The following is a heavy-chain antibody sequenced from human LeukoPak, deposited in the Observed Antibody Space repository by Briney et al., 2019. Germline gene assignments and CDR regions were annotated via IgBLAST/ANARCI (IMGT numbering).Heavy chain of an antibody. CDR2: VHYSAST. J-gene: IGHJ6*03. V-gene: IGHV4-39*01. Sequence: SETLSLTCTVSGGSISSSDSYYWGWIRQPPGKGLEGLGGVHYSASTYYNPSLKSRVTISVDTSKNQFSLKLSSVTAADTAVYYCARHMNYFYYYMDVWGNGTTVTVSS. CDR1: GGSISSSDSYY. D-gene: IGHD3-16*01. CDR3: ARHMNYFYYYMDV.